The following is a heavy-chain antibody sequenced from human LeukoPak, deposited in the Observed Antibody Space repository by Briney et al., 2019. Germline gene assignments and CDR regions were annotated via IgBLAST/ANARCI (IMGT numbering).Heavy chain of an antibody. J-gene: IGHJ4*02. D-gene: IGHD2-21*02. CDR3: ARLYCGGDCYPDY. CDR1: GGTFSSYA. V-gene: IGHV1-69*05. Sequence: SVKVSCKASGGTFSSYAISWVRQAPGQGLEWMGGIIPIFGTANYAQKFQGRVTMTRDTSTSTVYMELSSLRSEDTAVYYCARLYCGGDCYPDYWGQGTLVTVSS. CDR2: IIPIFGTA.